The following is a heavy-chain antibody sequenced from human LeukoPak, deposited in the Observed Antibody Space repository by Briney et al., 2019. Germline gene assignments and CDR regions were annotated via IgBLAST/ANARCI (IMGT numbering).Heavy chain of an antibody. CDR1: GGTFSNYA. D-gene: IGHD5-24*01. CDR3: ARGPQGGYNYNWFDP. J-gene: IGHJ5*02. V-gene: IGHV1-69*01. Sequence: SVTVSCKASGGTFSNYAITWVRQAPGQGLEWMGGIIPIFGTANYAQKFQGRVTITADESTTTVYMEMSRLRSEDRAVYYCARGPQGGYNYNWFDPWGQGTLVSVSS. CDR2: IIPIFGTA.